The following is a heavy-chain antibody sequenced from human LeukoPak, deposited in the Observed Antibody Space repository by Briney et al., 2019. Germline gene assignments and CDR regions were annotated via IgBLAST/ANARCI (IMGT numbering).Heavy chain of an antibody. CDR2: INHSGST. D-gene: IGHD3-16*01. J-gene: IGHJ4*02. Sequence: SETLSLTCAVYGGSFSGYYWSWIRQPPGKGLEWIGEINHSGSTNYNPSLKSRVTISVDTSKNQFSLKLNSVTPEDTAVYYCAGGDHSGDYWGQGTLVTVSS. CDR1: GGSFSGYY. CDR3: AGGDHSGDY. V-gene: IGHV4-34*01.